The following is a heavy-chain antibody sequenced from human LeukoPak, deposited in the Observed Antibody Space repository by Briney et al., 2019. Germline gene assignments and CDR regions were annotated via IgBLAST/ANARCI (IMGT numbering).Heavy chain of an antibody. J-gene: IGHJ4*02. CDR2: FDPEDGET. D-gene: IGHD3-10*01. Sequence: ASVKVSCKVSGYTLTELSMHWVRQAPGKGLEWMGGFDPEDGETIYAQKFQGRVTMTEDTSTDTAYMELSSLRSEDTAVYYCATVTTMVRGVITPFDYWGQGTLVPVSS. CDR3: ATVTTMVRGVITPFDY. V-gene: IGHV1-24*01. CDR1: GYTLTELS.